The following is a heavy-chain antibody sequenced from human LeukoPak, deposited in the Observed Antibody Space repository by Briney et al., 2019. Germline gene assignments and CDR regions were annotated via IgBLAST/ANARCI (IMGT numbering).Heavy chain of an antibody. J-gene: IGHJ3*02. CDR3: ARIYFDYDAFDI. D-gene: IGHD3-9*01. CDR1: GGSFSGYY. CDR2: INHSGST. V-gene: IGHV4-34*01. Sequence: SETLSLTCAVYGGSFSGYYWSWIRQPPGKGLEWIGEINHSGSTNYNPSLKSRVTISVDTSKNQFSLKLSSVTAADTAVYYCARIYFDYDAFDIWGQGTMVTVSS.